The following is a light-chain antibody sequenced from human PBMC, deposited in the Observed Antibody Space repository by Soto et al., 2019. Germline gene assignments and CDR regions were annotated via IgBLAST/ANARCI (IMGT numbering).Light chain of an antibody. CDR1: HDIRND. Sequence: DIQMAQSPSSLSASVGDRVTITCRASHDIRNDLGWYQQKPGKAPVRLIYSASNLQAGVPSRFSGSGSGSEFTLTVSSLEPEDFATYFCLQHHTHPYTFGQGTKLEI. CDR3: LQHHTHPYT. CDR2: SAS. V-gene: IGKV1-17*01. J-gene: IGKJ2*01.